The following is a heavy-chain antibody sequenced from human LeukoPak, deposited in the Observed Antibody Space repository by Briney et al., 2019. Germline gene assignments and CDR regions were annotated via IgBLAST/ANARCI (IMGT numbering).Heavy chain of an antibody. CDR3: ARGVDTASGDGFDI. D-gene: IGHD5-18*01. V-gene: IGHV4-30-2*01. Sequence: TSETLSLTCTVSGGSISRTGYSWSWIRQPPGQGLEWLAYTYHSGSTYYNPSLKSRLTISLDRSRNQFSLKLSSVTAADSAVYYCARGVDTASGDGFDIWGQGTMVTVSS. J-gene: IGHJ3*02. CDR2: TYHSGST. CDR1: GGSISRTGYS.